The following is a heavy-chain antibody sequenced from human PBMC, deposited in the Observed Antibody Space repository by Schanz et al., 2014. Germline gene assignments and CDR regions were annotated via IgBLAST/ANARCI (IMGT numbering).Heavy chain of an antibody. Sequence: QVQLVQSGAEVKKPGSSVKVSCKASGYTFSSYGITWVRQAPGQGLEWMGWINPDSGGTYYAQKFQGWVTMTRDTSISTAYMELRSRRSDDAVVYCCTRGGYTSVWYERDIAHFDYWGQGTLVTVSS. CDR1: GYTFSSYG. J-gene: IGHJ4*02. CDR2: INPDSGGT. CDR3: TRGGYTSVWYERDIAHFDY. V-gene: IGHV1-2*04. D-gene: IGHD6-19*01.